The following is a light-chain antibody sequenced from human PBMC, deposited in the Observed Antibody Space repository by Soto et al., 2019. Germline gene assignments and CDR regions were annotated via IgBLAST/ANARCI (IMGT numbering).Light chain of an antibody. V-gene: IGKV3-20*01. CDR3: QQYDSSSVT. CDR1: QTVISTH. Sequence: IILTQSPGTLSLSPGEGATLSCKASQTVISTHLACYQQKPGQAPRLLIYATSNRATGISDRFSGSGSGRDFTLISDRLEPEDFAVYYCQQYDSSSVTFGQGKRLDLK. J-gene: IGKJ5*01. CDR2: ATS.